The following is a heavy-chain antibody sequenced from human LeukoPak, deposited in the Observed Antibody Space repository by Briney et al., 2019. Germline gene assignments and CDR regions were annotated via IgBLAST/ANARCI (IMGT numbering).Heavy chain of an antibody. D-gene: IGHD3-22*01. J-gene: IGHJ4*02. Sequence: GGSLRLSCAGSGFTFSNYGMNWVRQAPGKGLEWVSGIGGSGGSTNHADPVKGRFTISRDNLKNTLYLQMNSLRAEDTAVFYCAKDMRYDTSGYFDSWGQGTLVTVSS. V-gene: IGHV3-23*01. CDR2: IGGSGGST. CDR3: AKDMRYDTSGYFDS. CDR1: GFTFSNYG.